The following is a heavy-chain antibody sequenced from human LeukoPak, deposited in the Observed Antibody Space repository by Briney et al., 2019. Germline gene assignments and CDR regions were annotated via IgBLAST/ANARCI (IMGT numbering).Heavy chain of an antibody. Sequence: ASVKVSCKASGYTFTSYDINWVRQATGQGLEWMGWMNPNSGNTGYAQKFQGRVTMTRNTSISTAYMELSSLRSEDTAVYYCARARWLPYYYGSGSYYKRYYYFDYWGQGTLVTVSS. CDR3: ARARWLPYYYGSGSYYKRYYYFDY. D-gene: IGHD3-10*01. CDR1: GYTFTSYD. J-gene: IGHJ4*02. V-gene: IGHV1-8*01. CDR2: MNPNSGNT.